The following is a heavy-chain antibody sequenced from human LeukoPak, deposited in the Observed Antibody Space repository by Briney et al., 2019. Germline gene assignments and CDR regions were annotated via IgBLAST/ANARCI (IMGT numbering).Heavy chain of an antibody. CDR3: AKDVSGHKVATQIGY. Sequence: PGGSLRLSCAASGFTFSSYAMSWVRQAPGKGLEWVSAISGSGGSTYYADSVKGRFTISRDNSKNTLYLQMNSLRAEDTAVYYCAKDVSGHKVATQIGYWGQGTLVPVSS. J-gene: IGHJ4*02. CDR2: ISGSGGST. V-gene: IGHV3-23*01. D-gene: IGHD5-12*01. CDR1: GFTFSSYA.